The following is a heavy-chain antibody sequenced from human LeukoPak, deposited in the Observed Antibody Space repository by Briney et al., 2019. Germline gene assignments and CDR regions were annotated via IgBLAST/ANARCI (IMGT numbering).Heavy chain of an antibody. CDR2: IYYSGST. V-gene: IGHV4-30-4*01. CDR3: ARDLAYCGGDCYSTHYWYFDL. D-gene: IGHD2-21*02. CDR1: GGSISSGDYY. Sequence: PSETLSLTCTVSGGSISSGDYYWSWIRQPPGKGLEWIGYIYYSGSTYYNPSLKSRVTISVDTSKNQSSLKLSSVTAADTAVYYCARDLAYCGGDCYSTHYWYFDLWGRGTLVTVSS. J-gene: IGHJ2*01.